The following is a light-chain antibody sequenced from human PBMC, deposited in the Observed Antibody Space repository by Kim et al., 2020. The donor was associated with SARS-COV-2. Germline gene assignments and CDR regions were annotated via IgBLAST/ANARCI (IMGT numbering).Light chain of an antibody. Sequence: GQMVTISCSGSSSNIGTNYVSWYQQLPGIAPKLLVYDTSERPSGVPDRFSGSKSGTSATLDITGLQTGDEAQYYCATWDSGLSAGVFGGGTQLTVL. V-gene: IGLV1-51*01. J-gene: IGLJ2*01. CDR2: DTS. CDR3: ATWDSGLSAGV. CDR1: SSNIGTNY.